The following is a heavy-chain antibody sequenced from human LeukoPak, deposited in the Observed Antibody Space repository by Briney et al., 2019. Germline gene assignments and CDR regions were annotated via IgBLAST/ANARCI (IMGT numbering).Heavy chain of an antibody. CDR3: ARGARADIVVVPAAPEGGWFDP. CDR1: GYTFTSYG. CDR2: ISAYNGNT. D-gene: IGHD2-2*01. V-gene: IGHV1-18*01. J-gene: IGHJ5*02. Sequence: ASVKVSCKASGYTFTSYGISWVRQAPGQGLEWMEWISAYNGNTNYAQKLQGRVTMTTDTSTSTAYMELRSLRSDDTAVYYCARGARADIVVVPAAPEGGWFDPWGQGTLVTVSS.